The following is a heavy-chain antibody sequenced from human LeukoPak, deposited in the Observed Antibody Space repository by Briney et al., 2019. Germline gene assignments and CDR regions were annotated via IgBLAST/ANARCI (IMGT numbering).Heavy chain of an antibody. V-gene: IGHV4-59*12. J-gene: IGHJ4*02. CDR2: IYYSGST. D-gene: IGHD6-19*01. CDR3: ARGIAVAGSGFDY. Sequence: SETLSLTCTVSGGSISSYYWSWIRQPPGKGLEWIGYIYYSGSTYYNPSLKSRVTISVDTSKNQFSLKLSSVTAADTAVYYCARGIAVAGSGFDYWGQGTLVTVSS. CDR1: GGSISSYY.